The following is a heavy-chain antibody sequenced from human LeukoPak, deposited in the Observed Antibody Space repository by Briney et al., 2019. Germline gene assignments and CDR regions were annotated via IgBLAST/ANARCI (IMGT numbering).Heavy chain of an antibody. CDR3: ARRFSDVTAVTYFDY. Sequence: GASVNISCKASGYSVTNNYIVWVRQAPGQGLEWMGIIHPSGGTTGYAQSFQGRVTMTRDMSTSTVYMELSSLRSEDTAVYYCARRFSDVTAVTYFDYWGQGTLVTVSS. V-gene: IGHV1-46*01. J-gene: IGHJ4*02. D-gene: IGHD2-21*02. CDR1: GYSVTNNY. CDR2: IHPSGGTT.